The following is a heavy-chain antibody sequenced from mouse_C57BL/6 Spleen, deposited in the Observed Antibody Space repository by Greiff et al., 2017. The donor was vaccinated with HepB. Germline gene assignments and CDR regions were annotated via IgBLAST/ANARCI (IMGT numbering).Heavy chain of an antibody. J-gene: IGHJ2*01. Sequence: LMESGAELVKPGASVKISCKASGYAFSSYWMNWVKQRPGKGLEWIGQIYPGDGDTNYNGKFKGKATLTADKSSSTAYMQLSSLTSEDSAVYFCARDGANWDGGYWGQGTTLTVSS. V-gene: IGHV1-80*01. CDR3: ARDGANWDGGY. CDR2: IYPGDGDT. CDR1: GYAFSSYW. D-gene: IGHD4-1*01.